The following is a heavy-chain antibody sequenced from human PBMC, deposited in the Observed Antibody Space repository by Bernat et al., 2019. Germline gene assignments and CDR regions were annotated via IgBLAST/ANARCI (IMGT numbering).Heavy chain of an antibody. CDR1: GFTFSSYW. CDR3: ARDSLYCTNGVCYRDAFDI. Sequence: EVQLVESGGGLVQPGGSLRLSCAASGFTFSSYWMSWVRQAPGKGREGVANIKQDGSENSYVASVKVRFTISRDNAKNSLYLQMNSLRAEDTAVYYCARDSLYCTNGVCYRDAFDIWGQGTMVTVSS. D-gene: IGHD2-8*01. V-gene: IGHV3-7*03. CDR2: IKQDGSEN. J-gene: IGHJ3*02.